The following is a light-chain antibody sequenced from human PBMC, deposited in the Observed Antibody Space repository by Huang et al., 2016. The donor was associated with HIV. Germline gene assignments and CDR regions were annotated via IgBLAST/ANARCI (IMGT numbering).Light chain of an antibody. J-gene: IGKJ1*01. V-gene: IGKV3-15*01. Sequence: EIVMTQSPATLSVSPGERATLSCRASQSVSSTLSRYQQKPGQAPRLLIYGASTRATVIPARFRGSGSGTEFTLTISSLQSEDFVVYYCQQYNNWPLTFGQGTKVEIK. CDR3: QQYNNWPLT. CDR2: GAS. CDR1: QSVSST.